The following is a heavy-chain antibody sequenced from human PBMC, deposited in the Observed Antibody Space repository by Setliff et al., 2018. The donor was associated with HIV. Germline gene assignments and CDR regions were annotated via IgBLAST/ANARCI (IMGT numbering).Heavy chain of an antibody. CDR3: ARDSRDIVVVIAPEPEPYYYYGMDV. V-gene: IGHV1-69*13. Sequence: SVKVSCKASGYTFTGYYVHWVRQAPGQGLEWMGGIIPIFGTPNYAQKFKGRLTITADESTSTAYMELSSLRSEDTAVYYCARDSRDIVVVIAPEPEPYYYYGMDVWGEGTTVTVSS. D-gene: IGHD2-15*01. CDR1: GYTFTGYY. CDR2: IIPIFGTP. J-gene: IGHJ6*02.